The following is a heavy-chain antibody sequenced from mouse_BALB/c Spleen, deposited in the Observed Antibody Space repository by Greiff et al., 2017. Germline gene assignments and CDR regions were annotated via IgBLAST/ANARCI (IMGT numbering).Heavy chain of an antibody. CDR1: GYTFTSYW. CDR2: IYPGNSDT. CDR3: TRGSTMISWFAY. Sequence: EVQLQQSGTVLARPGASVKMSCKASGYTFTSYWMHWVKQRPGQGLEWIGAIYPGNSDTSYNQKFKGKAKLTAVTSTSTAYMELSGLTNEDSAVYYCTRGSTMISWFAYWGQGTLVTVSA. V-gene: IGHV1-5*01. D-gene: IGHD2-4*01. J-gene: IGHJ3*01.